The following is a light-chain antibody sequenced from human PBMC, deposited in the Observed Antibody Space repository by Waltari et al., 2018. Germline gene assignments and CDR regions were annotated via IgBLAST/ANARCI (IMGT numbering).Light chain of an antibody. Sequence: EIVLTQSPGTLSLSPGERATLSCRASQSVRSSYLAWYQQKPSQAHRLLIYGASTRATGIPDRFSGSGSGTDFTLTISRLEPEDFAVYYCQQYGSSPALTFGGGTKVEIK. CDR1: QSVRSSY. CDR3: QQYGSSPALT. J-gene: IGKJ4*01. V-gene: IGKV3-20*01. CDR2: GAS.